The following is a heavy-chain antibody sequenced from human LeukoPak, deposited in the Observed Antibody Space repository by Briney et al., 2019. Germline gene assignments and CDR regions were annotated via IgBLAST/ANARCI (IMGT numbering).Heavy chain of an antibody. CDR1: GGSISSDY. Sequence: SETLSLTCTVSGGSISSDYWSWIRHPAGKGLEWMGRIFTSGSTSYNPSLKSRVTMSLDTSKNQFSLKLSSVTAADTAVYFCSRGGANDLWGQGTLVTVSS. CDR3: SRGGANDL. D-gene: IGHD3-16*01. CDR2: IFTSGST. J-gene: IGHJ5*02. V-gene: IGHV4-4*07.